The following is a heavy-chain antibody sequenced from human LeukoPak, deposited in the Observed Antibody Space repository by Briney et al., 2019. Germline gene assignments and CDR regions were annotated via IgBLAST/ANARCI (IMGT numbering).Heavy chain of an antibody. V-gene: IGHV1-2*02. J-gene: IGHJ4*02. D-gene: IGHD3-10*01. Sequence: ASVKVSCKASGYTFTGYYMCWGRQAPGQRLWWMGWINPNSGGTNYAQKFQGSVTMTRDTSISTAYMELDRLRSDDTAVYDCERVGRVGDPGGYWGQGTLVTVSS. CDR2: INPNSGGT. CDR1: GYTFTGYY. CDR3: ERVGRVGDPGGY.